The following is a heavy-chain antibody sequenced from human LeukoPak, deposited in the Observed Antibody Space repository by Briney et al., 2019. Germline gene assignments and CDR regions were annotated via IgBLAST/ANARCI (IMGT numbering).Heavy chain of an antibody. J-gene: IGHJ4*02. CDR2: IYHSGST. Sequence: PSETLSLTCTVSGGSMSSYYWGWIRQPPGKGLEWIGNIYHSGSTYYNPSLKSRVTISVDTSKNQFSLKLSSVTAADTAVYYCARRFSNSHFDYWGQGTLVTVSS. D-gene: IGHD6-6*01. CDR1: GGSMSSYY. CDR3: ARRFSNSHFDY. V-gene: IGHV4-59*08.